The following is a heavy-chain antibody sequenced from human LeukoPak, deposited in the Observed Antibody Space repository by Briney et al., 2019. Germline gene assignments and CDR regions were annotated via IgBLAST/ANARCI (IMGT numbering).Heavy chain of an antibody. J-gene: IGHJ4*02. CDR2: IKQDGSEK. Sequence: GGSLRLSCAASGFTFSSYWMSWVRPAPGKGLEWVANIKQDGSEKYYVDSVKGRFTISRDNAKNSLYLLMHSLRAEDTAVYYCAKGTEYIKGWSYFDYWGQGTLVTVSS. CDR3: AKGTEYIKGWSYFDY. CDR1: GFTFSSYW. V-gene: IGHV3-7*03. D-gene: IGHD6-19*01.